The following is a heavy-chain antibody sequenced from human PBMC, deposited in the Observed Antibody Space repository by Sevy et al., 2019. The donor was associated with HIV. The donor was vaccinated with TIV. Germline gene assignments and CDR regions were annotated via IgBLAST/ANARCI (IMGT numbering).Heavy chain of an antibody. CDR1: GGSISSSNW. J-gene: IGHJ6*02. V-gene: IGHV4-4*02. CDR2: IYHSGST. D-gene: IGHD3-10*01. Sequence: SETLSLTCAVSGGSISSSNWWSWVRQPPGKGLEWMGEIYHSGSTNYNPSLKSRVTISVDKSKNQFSLKRGTVTAADTAVHYCARAPGGSGIYDYYYGMDVWGQGTTVTVS. CDR3: ARAPGGSGIYDYYYGMDV.